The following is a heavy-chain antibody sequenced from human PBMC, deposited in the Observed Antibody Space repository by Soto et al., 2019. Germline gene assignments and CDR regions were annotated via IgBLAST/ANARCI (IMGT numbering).Heavy chain of an antibody. CDR3: ARHGPYSSSKVYNWFDP. V-gene: IGHV4-39*01. Sequence: SETLSLTCSVSGDSISNLDYFWAWIRQPPGQALEYIGYIYKSATTYYNPSLKSRVTISVDTSKNQFSLKLSSVTAADTAVYYCARHGPYSSSKVYNWFDPWGQGTLVTVSS. CDR2: IYKSATT. J-gene: IGHJ5*02. D-gene: IGHD6-6*01. CDR1: GDSISNLDYF.